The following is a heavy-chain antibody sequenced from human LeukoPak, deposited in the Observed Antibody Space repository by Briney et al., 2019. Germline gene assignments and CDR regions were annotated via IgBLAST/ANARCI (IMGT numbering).Heavy chain of an antibody. Sequence: GGSLRLSCAASGFTFSTYGMHWVRQAPGKGLEWVSYISSSGSTIYYADSVKGRFTISRDNAKNSLYLQMNSLRAEDTAVYYCARAHYYDSSGLDYWGQGTLVTVSS. D-gene: IGHD3-22*01. CDR3: ARAHYYDSSGLDY. J-gene: IGHJ4*02. CDR2: ISSSGSTI. V-gene: IGHV3-48*04. CDR1: GFTFSTYG.